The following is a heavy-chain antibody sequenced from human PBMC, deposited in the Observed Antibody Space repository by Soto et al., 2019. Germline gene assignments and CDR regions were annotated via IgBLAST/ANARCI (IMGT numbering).Heavy chain of an antibody. J-gene: IGHJ4*02. V-gene: IGHV3-21*04. CDR2: ISGSGSP. Sequence: EVQLVESGGGLVKPGGSLRLSCAVSGFTFISHTLNWVRQAPGKGLEWVSSISGSGSPYYADSVKGRFTISRDNAQNALYLQMSSLIAEDTAVYYCSREVQPVFRREYDYWGQGTLVTVSS. CDR1: GFTFISHT. CDR3: SREVQPVFRREYDY.